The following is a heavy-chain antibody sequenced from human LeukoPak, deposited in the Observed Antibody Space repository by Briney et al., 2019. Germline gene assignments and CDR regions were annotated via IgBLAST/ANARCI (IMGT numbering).Heavy chain of an antibody. CDR3: ARSFVRDWYFEL. CDR2: IYYSGST. CDR1: GGSINSISYY. Sequence: SETLSLTCTVSGGSINSISYYWGWIRQPPGKGLEWIGSIYYSGSTYYNPSLKSRVTISVDTSKNQFSLKLSSVTAADTAVYYCARSFVRDWYFELWGRGTLATVSS. J-gene: IGHJ2*01. V-gene: IGHV4-39*01.